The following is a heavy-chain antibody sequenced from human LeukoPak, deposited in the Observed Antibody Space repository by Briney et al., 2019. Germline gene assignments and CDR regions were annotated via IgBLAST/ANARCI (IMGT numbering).Heavy chain of an antibody. V-gene: IGHV4-59*01. CDR1: GGSFSGYY. Sequence: SETLSLTCAVYGGSFSGYYWSWIRQPPGKGLEWIGYIYYSGSTNYNPSLKSRVTISVDTSKNQFSLKLSSVTAADTAVYYCARGYYYDSSGYYYDYWGQGTLVTVSS. CDR2: IYYSGST. J-gene: IGHJ4*02. CDR3: ARGYYYDSSGYYYDY. D-gene: IGHD3-22*01.